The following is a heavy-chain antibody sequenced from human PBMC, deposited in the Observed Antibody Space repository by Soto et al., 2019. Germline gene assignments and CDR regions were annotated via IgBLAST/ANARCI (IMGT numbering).Heavy chain of an antibody. CDR1: GFTFDDYA. J-gene: IGHJ6*02. CDR2: ISGDGGST. Sequence: GGSLRLSCAASGFTFDDYAMHWVRQAPGKGLEWVSLISGDGGSTYYADSVKGRFTISRDNSKNSLYLQMNSLRTEDTALYYCAKDFHPHYYDSSGYYPLLYHGMDVWGQGTTVTVSS. CDR3: AKDFHPHYYDSSGYYPLLYHGMDV. D-gene: IGHD3-22*01. V-gene: IGHV3-43*02.